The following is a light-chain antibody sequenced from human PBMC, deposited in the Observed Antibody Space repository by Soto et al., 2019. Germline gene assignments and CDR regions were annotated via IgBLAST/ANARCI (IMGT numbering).Light chain of an antibody. J-gene: IGKJ1*01. V-gene: IGKV3-11*01. Sequence: EIVRTPSPATMSLSPGESATLSGMASQNVANYLDWYPQKPGQAPRLLIYESSNRATGIAARFSGSGSGTDFTLTLSRLQPEELAVYDCQQRSNWPQTVGHGTPGEIK. CDR2: ESS. CDR3: QQRSNWPQT. CDR1: QNVANY.